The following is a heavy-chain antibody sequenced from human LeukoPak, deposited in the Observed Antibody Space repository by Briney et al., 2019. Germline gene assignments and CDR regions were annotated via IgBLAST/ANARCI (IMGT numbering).Heavy chain of an antibody. J-gene: IGHJ4*02. D-gene: IGHD1-26*01. Sequence: GGSLRLSCAASGFTFSIYAMNWVRQAPGKGLEWVSAIRGTDDSTYYADSVKGRFTISRDNSKNTLYLQMNSLRAEDTAVYYCAKDRGGSYPGGFDSWGQRTLVTVSS. CDR3: AKDRGGSYPGGFDS. V-gene: IGHV3-23*01. CDR1: GFTFSIYA. CDR2: IRGTDDST.